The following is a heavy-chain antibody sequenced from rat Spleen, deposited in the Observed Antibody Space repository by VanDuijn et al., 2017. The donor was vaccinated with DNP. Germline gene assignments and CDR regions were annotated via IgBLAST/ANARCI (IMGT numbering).Heavy chain of an antibody. J-gene: IGHJ1*01. D-gene: IGHD1-2*01. V-gene: IGHV5S13*01. CDR1: GFTYSNYV. CDR2: LSTGGGNT. Sequence: EVQLVESGGGLVQPGRSLKLSCAASGFTYSNYVMAWVRQAPTKGLAWVASLSTGGGNTFYRDSVKGRFPISRDNAKNTLYLQMDSLRSEDTATYYCAKAFIAAYWYFDFWGPGTMVTVSS. CDR3: AKAFIAAYWYFDF.